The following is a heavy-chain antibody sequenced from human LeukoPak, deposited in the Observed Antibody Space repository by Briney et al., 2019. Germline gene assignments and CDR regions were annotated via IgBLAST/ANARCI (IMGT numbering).Heavy chain of an antibody. CDR2: ISGYNADT. J-gene: IGHJ4*02. V-gene: IGHV1-18*01. Sequence: GASVKVSCKASGYTFTSYSVTWVRQAPGQGFEWIGWISGYNADTNYAQNLQGRVTMTTDTSTSTAYMELRSLTSDDTAVYYCARDLGQQLPEGVDYWGQGALVTVSS. D-gene: IGHD6-13*01. CDR1: GYTFTSYS. CDR3: ARDLGQQLPEGVDY.